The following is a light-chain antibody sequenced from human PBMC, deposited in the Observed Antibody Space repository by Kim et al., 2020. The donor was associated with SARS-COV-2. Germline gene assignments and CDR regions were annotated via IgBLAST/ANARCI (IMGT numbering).Light chain of an antibody. J-gene: IGLJ3*02. CDR3: GSWDDSLSGRV. Sequence: AIAGSDSSSNVGTSPETWFQHGPGTATPLLISTVKQRPAGVPDRFSASKSGTSASLPISGLQSEDEAVYYCGSWDDSLSGRVFGGGTQLTVL. CDR1: SSNVGTSP. V-gene: IGLV1-44*01. CDR2: TVK.